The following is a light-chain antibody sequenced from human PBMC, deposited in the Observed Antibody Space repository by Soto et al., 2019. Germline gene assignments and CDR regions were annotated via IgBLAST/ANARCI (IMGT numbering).Light chain of an antibody. CDR3: QQYDTSPVGT. CDR2: GAS. Sequence: EIVLTQSPGTLSLSPGERATLSCRASQRVSNNYLAWYQQKPDQAPRLLIYGASSRATGIPDRFSGSGSGTDFTLTISRLESEDFAVYYCQQYDTSPVGTFGPGTKVDIK. J-gene: IGKJ3*01. V-gene: IGKV3-20*01. CDR1: QRVSNNY.